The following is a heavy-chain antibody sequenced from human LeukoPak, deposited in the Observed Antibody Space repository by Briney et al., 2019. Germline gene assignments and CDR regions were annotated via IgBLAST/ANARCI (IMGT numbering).Heavy chain of an antibody. CDR1: GFTFSSYG. J-gene: IGHJ4*02. D-gene: IGHD6-19*01. CDR3: AKDWGSGWYFDY. Sequence: GGSLRLSCAASGFTFSSYGMHWVRQAPGKGLEWVAVISYDGSNKYYADSVKGRFTISRDNSKSTLYLQMNSLRAEDTAVYYCAKDWGSGWYFDYWGQGTLVTVSS. CDR2: ISYDGSNK. V-gene: IGHV3-30*18.